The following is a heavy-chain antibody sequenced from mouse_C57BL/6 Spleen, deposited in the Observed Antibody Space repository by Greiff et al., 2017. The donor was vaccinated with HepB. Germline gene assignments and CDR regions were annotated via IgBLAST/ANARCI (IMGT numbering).Heavy chain of an antibody. CDR3: ARSAMDY. CDR1: GYAFSSSW. J-gene: IGHJ4*01. V-gene: IGHV1-82*01. Sequence: QVQLQQSGPELVKPRASVKISCKASGYAFSSSWRNWVKQRPGKGLEWIGRIYPGDGDTNYNGKFKGKATLTADKSSSTSYMQLSSLTSEDSAVYFCARSAMDYWGQGTSVTVSS. CDR2: IYPGDGDT.